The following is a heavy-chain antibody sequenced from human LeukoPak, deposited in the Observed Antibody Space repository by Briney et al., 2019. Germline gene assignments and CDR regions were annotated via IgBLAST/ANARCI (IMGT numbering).Heavy chain of an antibody. CDR3: AKGARRYCSGGSCYTFDY. Sequence: GGSLRLSCAASGFTFSTYSMNWVRQAPGKGLEWVAVISYDGSNKYYADSVKGRFTISRDNSKNTLYLQMNSLRAEDTAVYYCAKGARRYCSGGSCYTFDYWGQGTLVTVSS. V-gene: IGHV3-30*18. J-gene: IGHJ4*02. D-gene: IGHD2-15*01. CDR1: GFTFSTYS. CDR2: ISYDGSNK.